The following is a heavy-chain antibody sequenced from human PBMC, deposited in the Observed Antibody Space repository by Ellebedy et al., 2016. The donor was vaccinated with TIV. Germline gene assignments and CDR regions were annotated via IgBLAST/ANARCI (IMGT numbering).Heavy chain of an antibody. CDR1: GFTFSTYG. Sequence: GGSLRLSXATSGFTFSTYGMSWVRQAPGKGLEWVSGFTGSGGTTYYADSVKGRFTISRDNSKNTLYLQMNGLRAEDTALYYCARDGAYGSGTQPWNYWGQGTLVTVSS. CDR2: FTGSGGTT. V-gene: IGHV3-23*01. CDR3: ARDGAYGSGTQPWNY. J-gene: IGHJ4*02. D-gene: IGHD3-10*01.